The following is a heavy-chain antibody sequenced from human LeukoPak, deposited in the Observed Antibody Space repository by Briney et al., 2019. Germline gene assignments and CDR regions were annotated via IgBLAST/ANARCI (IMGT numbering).Heavy chain of an antibody. CDR2: INPGDSDT. J-gene: IGHJ4*02. Sequence: GESLKISCKGSGYTFSTCWIAWVRQMPGKGLEWMGIINPGDSDTRYSPSFRGQVTISADKSINTAYLQWSSLRASDSAMYYCARRSTDITSWTFDYWAQGTLVTVSS. D-gene: IGHD6-13*01. V-gene: IGHV5-51*01. CDR1: GYTFSTCW. CDR3: ARRSTDITSWTFDY.